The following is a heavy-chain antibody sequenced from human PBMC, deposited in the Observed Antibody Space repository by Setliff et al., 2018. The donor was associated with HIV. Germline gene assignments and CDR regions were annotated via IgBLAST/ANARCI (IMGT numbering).Heavy chain of an antibody. J-gene: IGHJ3*02. Sequence: ASVKVSCKASGYIFTDYYMHWVRQASGQELGWMGRINPNSGGTNYAQKFQGWVTMTRDTSISTAYMELSRLRSDDTAVYYCARDGGRHDAFDIWGQGTMVTVSS. V-gene: IGHV1-2*04. CDR2: INPNSGGT. CDR1: GYIFTDYY. D-gene: IGHD3-16*01. CDR3: ARDGGRHDAFDI.